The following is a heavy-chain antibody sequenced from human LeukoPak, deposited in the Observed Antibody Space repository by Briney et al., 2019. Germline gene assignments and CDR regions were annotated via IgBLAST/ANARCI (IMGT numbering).Heavy chain of an antibody. J-gene: IGHJ6*02. D-gene: IGHD1-26*01. V-gene: IGHV3-30*18. CDR1: GFTFSSYG. CDR2: ISYDGSNK. CDR3: AKDLAYYDAYDYGMDV. Sequence: GGSLRLSCAAPGFTFSSYGMHWVRQAPGKGLEWVAVISYDGSNKYYADSVKGRFTISRDNSKNTLYLQMNSLRAEDTAVYYCAKDLAYYDAYDYGMDVWGQGTTVTVSS.